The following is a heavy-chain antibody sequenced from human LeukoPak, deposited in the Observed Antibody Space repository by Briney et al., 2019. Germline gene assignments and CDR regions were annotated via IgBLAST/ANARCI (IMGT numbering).Heavy chain of an antibody. J-gene: IGHJ6*03. D-gene: IGHD2-2*01. CDR3: ARVDCSSTSCVGVSYYYMDV. CDR2: ISSSSSYI. Sequence: GGSLRLSCAASGFTFSSYSMNWVHQAPGKGLEWVSSISSSSSYIYYADSVKGRFTISRDNAKNSLYLQMNSLRAEDTAVYYCARVDCSSTSCVGVSYYYMDVWGKGTTVTVSS. V-gene: IGHV3-21*01. CDR1: GFTFSSYS.